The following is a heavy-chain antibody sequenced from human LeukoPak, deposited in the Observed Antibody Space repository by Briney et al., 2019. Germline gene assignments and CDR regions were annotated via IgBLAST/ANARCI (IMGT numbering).Heavy chain of an antibody. J-gene: IGHJ5*02. D-gene: IGHD3-22*01. V-gene: IGHV4-38-2*02. Sequence: SETLSLTCTVSGYSISSGYYWGWIRQPPGKGLEWIGSIYHSGSTYYNPSLKSRVTISVDTSKNQFSLKLSSVTAADTAVYYCARDGVVAINWFDPWGQGTLVTVSS. CDR2: IYHSGST. CDR3: ARDGVVAINWFDP. CDR1: GYSISSGYY.